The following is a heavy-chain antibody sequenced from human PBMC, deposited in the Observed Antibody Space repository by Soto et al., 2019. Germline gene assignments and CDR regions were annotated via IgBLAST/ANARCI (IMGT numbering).Heavy chain of an antibody. Sequence: SQTLSLTCAISGDSVSGNSIAWNWIRQSPSSGLEWLGRTYYRSKWYHDYAVSVKSRITINPDTSKNQFSLQLNSVTPEDTAVYYCARDQRVTTWGNWFDPWGQGTLVTVS. V-gene: IGHV6-1*01. CDR3: ARDQRVTTWGNWFDP. CDR2: TYYRSKWYH. CDR1: GDSVSGNSIA. D-gene: IGHD4-17*01. J-gene: IGHJ5*02.